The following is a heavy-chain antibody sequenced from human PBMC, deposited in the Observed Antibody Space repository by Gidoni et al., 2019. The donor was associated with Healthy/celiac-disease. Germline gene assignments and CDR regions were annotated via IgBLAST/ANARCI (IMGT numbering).Heavy chain of an antibody. J-gene: IGHJ4*02. Sequence: QVQLVESGGGVVQPGRSLRLSCAASGFTFSSYGMHWVRQAPGKGLEWVAVIWYDGSNKYYADSVKGRFTISRDNSKNTLYLQMNSLRAEDTAVYYCARDLDIVVVPAAMAYWGQGTLLTVSS. CDR1: GFTFSSYG. D-gene: IGHD2-2*03. CDR3: ARDLDIVVVPAAMAY. CDR2: IWYDGSNK. V-gene: IGHV3-33*01.